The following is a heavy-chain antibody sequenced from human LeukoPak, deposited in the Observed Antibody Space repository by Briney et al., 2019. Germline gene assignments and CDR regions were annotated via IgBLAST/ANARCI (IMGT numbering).Heavy chain of an antibody. Sequence: SETLSLTCTVSGGSISSRSYYWGWIRQPPGKGLEWIGSIYSSGSTYYNPSLKSRVTLSVDTSKNQFSLKLSSVTAADTAVYFCARQRFYYDSSGYLNRYFDLWGRGTLVTVSS. CDR1: GGSISSRSYY. J-gene: IGHJ2*01. V-gene: IGHV4-39*01. CDR2: IYSSGST. D-gene: IGHD3-22*01. CDR3: ARQRFYYDSSGYLNRYFDL.